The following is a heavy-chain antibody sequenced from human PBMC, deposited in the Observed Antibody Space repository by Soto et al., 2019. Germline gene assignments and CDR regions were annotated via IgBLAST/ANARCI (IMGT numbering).Heavy chain of an antibody. CDR3: ARDKRGYSYGSAGYYGMDV. CDR1: GYTFSNYY. V-gene: IGHV1-2*04. Sequence: ASVKVSCKASGYTFSNYYIHWVRQAPGQGLEWMGWINPNSGGTNYAQKFQGWVTMTRDTSISTAYMELSRLRSDDTAVYYCARDKRGYSYGSAGYYGMDVWG. D-gene: IGHD5-18*01. CDR2: INPNSGGT. J-gene: IGHJ6*02.